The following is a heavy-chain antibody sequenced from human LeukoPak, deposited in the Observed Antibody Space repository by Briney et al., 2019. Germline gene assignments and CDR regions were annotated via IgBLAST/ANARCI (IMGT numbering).Heavy chain of an antibody. CDR1: GGSFSGCY. D-gene: IGHD6-19*01. CDR2: INHSGST. Sequence: SETLSLTCAVYGGSFSGCYWSWIRQPPGKGLEWIGEINHSGSTYYNPSLKSRVTISVDTSKNQFSLKLSSVTAADTAVYYCARAVAGTGVYYFDYWGQGTLVTVSS. J-gene: IGHJ4*02. V-gene: IGHV4-34*03. CDR3: ARAVAGTGVYYFDY.